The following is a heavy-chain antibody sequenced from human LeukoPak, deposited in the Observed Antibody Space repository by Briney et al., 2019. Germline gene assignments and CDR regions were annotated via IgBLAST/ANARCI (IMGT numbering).Heavy chain of an antibody. CDR2: INPSGGTT. Sequence: ASVKVSCKASGYTFTSYYIHWVRQAPGQGLEWMGIINPSGGTTVYAQNIQGRVIMTRDTSTSTVHMDLSSLRSEDAAVYYCAREPRPVGATSFGYYFDYWGQGTLVTVSS. V-gene: IGHV1-46*01. J-gene: IGHJ4*02. D-gene: IGHD1-26*01. CDR1: GYTFTSYY. CDR3: AREPRPVGATSFGYYFDY.